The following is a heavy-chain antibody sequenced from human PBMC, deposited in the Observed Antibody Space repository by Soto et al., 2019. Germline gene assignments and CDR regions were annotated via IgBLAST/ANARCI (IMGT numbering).Heavy chain of an antibody. J-gene: IGHJ4*02. CDR1: GFTFRTYE. V-gene: IGHV3-48*03. D-gene: IGHD3-10*01. CDR3: ASRSGSYYNGIDY. Sequence: GGSLRLSCAASGFTFRTYEMNWVRQAPGKGLEWVSYISSSGSTLYYADSVKGRFTISRDXXXXXXXXXXXXXXXXXXXVYYCASRSGSYYNGIDYWGQGTLVTVSS. CDR2: ISSSGSTL.